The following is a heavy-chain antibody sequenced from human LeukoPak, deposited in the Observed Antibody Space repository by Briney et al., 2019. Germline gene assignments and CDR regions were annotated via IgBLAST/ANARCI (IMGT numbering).Heavy chain of an antibody. V-gene: IGHV1-46*01. J-gene: IGHJ4*02. CDR1: GYTFTSFH. D-gene: IGHD6-6*01. CDR3: ARSPSSSSADY. Sequence: ASVKVSCKTSGYTFTSFHMHWVRQAPGQGLEWMGMIDPSGGSTTYAQNFQGRVTMTRDTSTSTVYMELSSLRSEDTAVYYCARSPSSSSADYWGQGTLVTVSS. CDR2: IDPSGGST.